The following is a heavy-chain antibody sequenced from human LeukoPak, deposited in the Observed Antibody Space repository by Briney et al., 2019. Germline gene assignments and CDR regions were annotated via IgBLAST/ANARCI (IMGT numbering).Heavy chain of an antibody. CDR3: ARGITIFGVVLDY. CDR2: ISHSGST. D-gene: IGHD3-3*01. J-gene: IGHJ4*02. V-gene: IGHV4-34*01. Sequence: SETLSLTCAVYGGSFSGYYWSWIRQPPGKGLEWIGEISHSGSTNYNPSLKSRVTISVDTSKNQFSLKLSSVTAADTAVYYCARGITIFGVVLDYWGQGTLVTVSS. CDR1: GGSFSGYY.